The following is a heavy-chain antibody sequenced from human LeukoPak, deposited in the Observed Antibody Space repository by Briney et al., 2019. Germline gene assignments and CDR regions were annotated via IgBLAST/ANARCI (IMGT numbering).Heavy chain of an antibody. CDR1: GFTFSAYN. D-gene: IGHD5-24*01. CDR2: ISGSSSAI. Sequence: GGSLRLSCAASGFTFSAYNMIWVRQAPGKGLEWLSYISGSSSAIYYADSVQGRFTISRDNAKNSLSLQMGSLRVEDTAVYYCVRDRTLGVRDGFILAWGQGTLVTVSS. CDR3: VRDRTLGVRDGFILA. J-gene: IGHJ5*02. V-gene: IGHV3-48*01.